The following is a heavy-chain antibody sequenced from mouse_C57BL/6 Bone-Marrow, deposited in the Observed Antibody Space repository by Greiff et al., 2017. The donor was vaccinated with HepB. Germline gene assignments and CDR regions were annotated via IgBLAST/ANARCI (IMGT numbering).Heavy chain of an antibody. CDR2: ISNGGGST. CDR1: GFTFSDYY. V-gene: IGHV5-12*01. Sequence: EVMLVESGGGLVQPGGSLKLSCAASGFTFSDYYMYWVRQTPEQRLEWVAYISNGGGSTYYPATVKGRFTISRDNAKNTLYLQLSRLKSEDTAMYDCARRRSGNTDFDGWGQGTTVTVYS. D-gene: IGHD2-1*01. J-gene: IGHJ2*01. CDR3: ARRRSGNTDFDG.